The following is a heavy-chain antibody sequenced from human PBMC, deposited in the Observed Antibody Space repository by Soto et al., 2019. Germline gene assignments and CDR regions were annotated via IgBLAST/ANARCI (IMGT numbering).Heavy chain of an antibody. Sequence: GGSLRLSCAASGLIFSNYKMHWVRQAPGKGLVWVSRISTDGSITDYADSVKGRFTVSRDNAKNTLYLQMNSLRVDDTAVYYCARDTNGLHYWGQGTLVTVTS. CDR2: ISTDGSIT. V-gene: IGHV3-74*01. CDR3: ARDTNGLHY. CDR1: GLIFSNYK. J-gene: IGHJ4*02. D-gene: IGHD2-8*01.